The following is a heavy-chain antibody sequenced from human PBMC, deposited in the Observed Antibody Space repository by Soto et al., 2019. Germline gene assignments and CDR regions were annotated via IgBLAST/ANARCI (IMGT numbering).Heavy chain of an antibody. J-gene: IGHJ4*02. CDR1: GYSFTSYW. Sequence: PGESLKISCKGSGYSFTSYWIGWVRQMPGKGLEWMGIIYPGDSDTRYSPSFQGQVTISADKSISTAYLQWSGLKASDTAMYYCAKSYFYGSGSYWAFHYWGQGTLVTVSS. CDR2: IYPGDSDT. CDR3: AKSYFYGSGSYWAFHY. D-gene: IGHD3-10*01. V-gene: IGHV5-51*01.